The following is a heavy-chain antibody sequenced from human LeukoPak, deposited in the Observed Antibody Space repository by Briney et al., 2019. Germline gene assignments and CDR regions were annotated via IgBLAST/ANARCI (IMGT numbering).Heavy chain of an antibody. J-gene: IGHJ5*02. Sequence: KASETLSLTCTVSGGSISSYYWSWIRQSPGKGLEWIGYIFYSGSTNYNPSLKSRVTISVDTSKNQFSLKLSSVTAADTAVYYCGRHPSAMTGFDPWGQGTLVTVSS. CDR1: GGSISSYY. CDR3: GRHPSAMTGFDP. D-gene: IGHD2-2*01. CDR2: IFYSGST. V-gene: IGHV4-59*08.